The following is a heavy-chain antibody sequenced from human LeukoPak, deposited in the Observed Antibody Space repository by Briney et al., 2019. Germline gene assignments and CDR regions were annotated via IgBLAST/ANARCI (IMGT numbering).Heavy chain of an antibody. CDR2: IYSGGTT. J-gene: IGHJ6*02. CDR1: GFTVSSNY. Sequence: GGSLRLSCAASGFTVSSNYMTWVRQAPGKGLEWVSVIYSGGTTYHADSVKGRFTISRDNSKNTLNLQMNSLRVEDTAVYYCARGTPDFYGMDVWGQGTTVAVSS. CDR3: ARGTPDFYGMDV. D-gene: IGHD1-14*01. V-gene: IGHV3-66*01.